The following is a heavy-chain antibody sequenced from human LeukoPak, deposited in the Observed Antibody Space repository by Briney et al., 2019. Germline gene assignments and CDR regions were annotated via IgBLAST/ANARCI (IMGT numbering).Heavy chain of an antibody. D-gene: IGHD3-3*01. CDR3: VTGYDFWSGSFDY. V-gene: IGHV3-30*02. J-gene: IGHJ4*02. CDR1: GFTFSSYG. Sequence: GGSLGLSCAASGFTFSSYGMHWVRQAPGKGLEWVAFIRYDGSNKYYADSVKGRFTISRDNSKNTLYLQMNSLRAEDTAVYYCVTGYDFWSGSFDYWGQGTLVTFSS. CDR2: IRYDGSNK.